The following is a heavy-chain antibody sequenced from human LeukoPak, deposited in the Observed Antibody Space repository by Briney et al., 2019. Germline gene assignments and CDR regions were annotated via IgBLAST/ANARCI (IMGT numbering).Heavy chain of an antibody. V-gene: IGHV1-69*01. J-gene: IGHJ5*02. CDR2: IIPIFGTA. D-gene: IGHD3-22*01. CDR3: ATQPPHGSGYNNWFDP. Sequence: ASVKVSCKASGGTFSSYAISWVRQAPGQGLEWMGGIIPIFGTANYAQKFQGRVTITADESTSTAYMELSSLRSEDTAVYYCATQPPHGSGYNNWFDPWGQGTLVTVSS. CDR1: GGTFSSYA.